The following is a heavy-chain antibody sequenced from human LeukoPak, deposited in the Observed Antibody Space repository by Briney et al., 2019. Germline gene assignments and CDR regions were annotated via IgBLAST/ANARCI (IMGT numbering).Heavy chain of an antibody. Sequence: ASVTVSFKASGYTFTSYYMHWVRQAPGQGREGMGLINPSGGSTSYAQKFQGRVTMTRDTSTSTVYMELSSLRSEDTAVYYCARDLPSGSYFGGWFDPWGQGTLVTVSS. CDR3: ARDLPSGSYFGGWFDP. CDR2: INPSGGST. V-gene: IGHV1-46*01. D-gene: IGHD1-26*01. CDR1: GYTFTSYY. J-gene: IGHJ5*02.